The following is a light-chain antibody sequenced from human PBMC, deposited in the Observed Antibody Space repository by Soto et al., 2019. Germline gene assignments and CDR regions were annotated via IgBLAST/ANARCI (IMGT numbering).Light chain of an antibody. CDR2: EVS. CDR1: SSDVGGYNY. CDR3: CSYANSGSFV. Sequence: QSALTQPPSASGSPGQSVTISCTGTSSDVGGYNYVSWYQQHPGKAPKLMIYEVSKRPSGVPDRFSGSKSGNTASLTISGLRAEDEADYYCCSYANSGSFVFGTGTKLTVL. V-gene: IGLV2-8*01. J-gene: IGLJ1*01.